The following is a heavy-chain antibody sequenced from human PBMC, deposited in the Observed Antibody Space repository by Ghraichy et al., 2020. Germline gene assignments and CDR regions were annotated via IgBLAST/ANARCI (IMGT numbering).Heavy chain of an antibody. CDR2: ISSSSSTI. D-gene: IGHD3-3*01. J-gene: IGHJ3*02. Sequence: GESLNISCAASGFTFSSYSMNWVRQAPGKGLEWVSYISSSSSTIYYADYVKGRFTISRDNAKNSLYLQMNSLRDEDTAVYYCAREYYDFWSGPGSYDAFDIWGQGTMVTVSS. V-gene: IGHV3-48*02. CDR1: GFTFSSYS. CDR3: AREYYDFWSGPGSYDAFDI.